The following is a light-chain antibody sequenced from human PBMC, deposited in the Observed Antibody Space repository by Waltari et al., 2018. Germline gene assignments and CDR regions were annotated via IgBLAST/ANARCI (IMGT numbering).Light chain of an antibody. CDR1: RSDVGAYNY. CDR3: SSYTSSNTLVV. V-gene: IGLV2-14*01. CDR2: DVN. Sequence: QSALTQPASVSGSTGQSVTISCTGTRSDVGAYNYVSWYQQHPGKAPKVMIYDVNSRPSGVSNRFSGSKSGNTASLTISGLQAEDEADYYCSSYTSSNTLVVFGGGTKLTVL. J-gene: IGLJ2*01.